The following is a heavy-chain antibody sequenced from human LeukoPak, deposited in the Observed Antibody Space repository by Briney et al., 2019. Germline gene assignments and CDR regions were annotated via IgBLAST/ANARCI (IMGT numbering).Heavy chain of an antibody. CDR3: ARTQVDLFDY. J-gene: IGHJ4*02. CDR2: IYYSGST. CDR1: GGSINSGGYY. D-gene: IGHD5-12*01. Sequence: PSETLSLTCTVSGGSINSGGYYWSWIRQPPGKGLEWIGYIYYSGSTNYNPSLKSRVTISVDTSKNQFSLKLSSVTAADTAVYYCARTQVDLFDYWGQGTLVTVSS. V-gene: IGHV4-61*08.